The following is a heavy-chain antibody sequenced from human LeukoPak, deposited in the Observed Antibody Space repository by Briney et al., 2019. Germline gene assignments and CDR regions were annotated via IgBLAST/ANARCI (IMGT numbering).Heavy chain of an antibody. CDR2: INPNSGGT. CDR1: GYTFTGYY. V-gene: IGHV1-2*02. Sequence: GASVKVSCKASGYTFTGYYMHWVRQAPGQGLEWMGWINPNSGGTNYAQKFQGRVTMTRDTSISTAYMELSRLRSDDTAVYYCARDRAHYYDSSGYYLDAFDIWGQGTMVTVSS. D-gene: IGHD3-22*01. J-gene: IGHJ3*02. CDR3: ARDRAHYYDSSGYYLDAFDI.